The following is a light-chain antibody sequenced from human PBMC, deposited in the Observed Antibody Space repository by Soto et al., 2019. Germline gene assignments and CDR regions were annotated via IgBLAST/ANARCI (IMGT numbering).Light chain of an antibody. CDR3: QQFGSSIPHT. V-gene: IGKV3-20*01. CDR2: GAS. J-gene: IGKJ2*01. Sequence: EIVMTQSPGTLSLSPGERATISCRASQVIGSRYLAWYHQKSGQAPRLLIYGASSRATGTPDRFSGSGSGTDFPITISRLEPEDFGVYYCQQFGSSIPHTFGQGTKLEIK. CDR1: QVIGSRY.